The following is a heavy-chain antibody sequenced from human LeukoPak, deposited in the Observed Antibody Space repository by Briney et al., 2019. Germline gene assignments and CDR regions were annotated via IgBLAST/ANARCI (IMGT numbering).Heavy chain of an antibody. V-gene: IGHV3-43*02. Sequence: GGSLRLSCAASGFTFHVYAIYWVRQAPGKGLEWVSLISGNGHTISYADSVRGRFTISRDNTKNSLYLQMDSLTTEDTAVYYCARDDGASSLLDFWGQGTLVSVSS. J-gene: IGHJ4*02. CDR1: GFTFHVYA. CDR2: ISGNGHTI. CDR3: ARDDGASSLLDF. D-gene: IGHD3-16*02.